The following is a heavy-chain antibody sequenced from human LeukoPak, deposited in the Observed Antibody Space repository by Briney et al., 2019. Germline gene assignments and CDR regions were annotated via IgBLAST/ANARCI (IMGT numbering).Heavy chain of an antibody. CDR3: ARGSARVLWFGEPRLYAFDI. D-gene: IGHD3-10*01. Sequence: PSETLSLTCAVYGGSFSGYYWSWIRQPPGKGLEWIGEINHSGSTNYNPSLKSRVTISVDTSKNQFSLKLSSVTAADTAVYYCARGSARVLWFGEPRLYAFDIWGQGTMVTVSS. J-gene: IGHJ3*02. CDR2: INHSGST. CDR1: GGSFSGYY. V-gene: IGHV4-34*01.